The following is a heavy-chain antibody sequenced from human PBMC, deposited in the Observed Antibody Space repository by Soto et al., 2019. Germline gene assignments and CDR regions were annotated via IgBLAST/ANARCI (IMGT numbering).Heavy chain of an antibody. Sequence: QVQLVQSGAEVKKPGASVKVSCKASGYTFTSYAMHWVRQAPGQRLEWMGWINAGNGNTKYSQKFQGRVTITRDTSASTAYMELSSLRSEDTAVYYCARYVGATRYYYYGMDVWGQGTTVTVSS. CDR2: INAGNGNT. CDR1: GYTFTSYA. V-gene: IGHV1-3*01. CDR3: ARYVGATRYYYYGMDV. J-gene: IGHJ6*02. D-gene: IGHD1-26*01.